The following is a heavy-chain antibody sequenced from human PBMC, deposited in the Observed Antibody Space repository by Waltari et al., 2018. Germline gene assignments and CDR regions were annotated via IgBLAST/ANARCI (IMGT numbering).Heavy chain of an antibody. CDR2: MSYLGAT. V-gene: IGHV4-39*01. CDR3: ATYIGASVGTAAFDV. J-gene: IGHJ3*01. D-gene: IGHD5-12*01. Sequence: GCVRQPPGQGLEWIGTMSYLGATYSSPSLKSRVTISRDTSTNQLSLKLGSVTAADTAMYYCATYIGASVGTAAFDVWGQGTMVTVSS.